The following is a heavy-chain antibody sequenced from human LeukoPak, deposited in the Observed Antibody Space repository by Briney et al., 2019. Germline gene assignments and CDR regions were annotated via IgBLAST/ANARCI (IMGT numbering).Heavy chain of an antibody. Sequence: ASVKVSCKASGYTFTGYYMHWVRQAPGQGLVWMGWINPNSGGTNYAQKFQGRVTMTRDTSISTAYMELSRLTSDDTAVYYCARVPREQQLLLWFDPWGQGTLVTVSS. CDR3: ARVPREQQLLLWFDP. J-gene: IGHJ5*02. CDR2: INPNSGGT. V-gene: IGHV1-2*02. CDR1: GYTFTGYY. D-gene: IGHD6-13*01.